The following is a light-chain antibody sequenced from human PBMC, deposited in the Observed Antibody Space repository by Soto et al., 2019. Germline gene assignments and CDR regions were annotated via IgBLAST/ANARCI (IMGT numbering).Light chain of an antibody. Sequence: DIQMTQSPSSVSASVGDRVTITCRASQDISTWLAWYQQKPGEAPKLLISAASSLQTGVPSRFIGSGSATDFTLTISSLQPEDFATYFCQQANSFPPTVGQGTKVEV. CDR2: AAS. J-gene: IGKJ1*01. CDR3: QQANSFPPT. CDR1: QDISTW. V-gene: IGKV1-12*01.